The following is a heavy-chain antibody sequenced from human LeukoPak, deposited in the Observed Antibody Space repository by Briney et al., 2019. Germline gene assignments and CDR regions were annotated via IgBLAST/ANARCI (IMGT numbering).Heavy chain of an antibody. CDR1: GFTFSTHA. Sequence: GSLRLSCAASGFTFSTHAMSWVRQAPGKGLEYVSAISSNGGSTYYADSVKGRFTISRDNSKNTLYLQMSSLRAEDTAVYYCVKAGGRSYYYDSSGYPPDYWGQGTLVTVSS. CDR2: ISSNGGST. D-gene: IGHD3-22*01. V-gene: IGHV3-64D*06. J-gene: IGHJ4*02. CDR3: VKAGGRSYYYDSSGYPPDY.